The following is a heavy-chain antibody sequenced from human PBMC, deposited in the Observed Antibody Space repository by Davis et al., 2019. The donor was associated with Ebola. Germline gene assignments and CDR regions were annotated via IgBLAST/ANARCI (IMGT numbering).Heavy chain of an antibody. Sequence: SETLSLTCTVSGGSISSYYWSWIRQPPGKGLEWIGYIYYSGSTNYNPSLKSRVTISVDTSKNQFSLKLSSVTAADTAVYYCARDSSGSPYGGLDVWGQGITVTVSS. J-gene: IGHJ6*02. D-gene: IGHD3-10*01. CDR2: IYYSGST. CDR3: ARDSSGSPYGGLDV. V-gene: IGHV4-59*01. CDR1: GGSISSYY.